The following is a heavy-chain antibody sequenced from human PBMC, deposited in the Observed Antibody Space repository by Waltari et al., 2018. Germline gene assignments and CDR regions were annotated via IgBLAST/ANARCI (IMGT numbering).Heavy chain of an antibody. V-gene: IGHV3-30*18. CDR1: GFTFSSYG. J-gene: IGHJ6*03. CDR3: AKDLAPILTGSYYMDV. Sequence: QVQLVESGGGVVQPGRSLRLSCAASGFTFSSYGMHWVRQAPGKGLEWVAVIWYDGSNKHYVDSVKGRFTISRDNSKSTLYLEMNSVRAEDTAVYYCAKDLAPILTGSYYMDVWGKGTTVTVSS. CDR2: IWYDGSNK. D-gene: IGHD3-9*01.